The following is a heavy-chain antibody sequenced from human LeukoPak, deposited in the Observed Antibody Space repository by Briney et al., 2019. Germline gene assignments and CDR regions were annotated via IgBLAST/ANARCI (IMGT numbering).Heavy chain of an antibody. V-gene: IGHV3-21*01. J-gene: IGHJ4*02. D-gene: IGHD3-22*01. CDR2: ISSSGSYI. CDR3: WRVFYDSSARGNYFDS. CDR1: GFTFSSYA. Sequence: PGGSLRLSCAASGFTFSSYAMSWVRQAPGKGLEWVSSISSSGSYIYYADSVKDRFTISRDNAKNSLYLQVSSLRAEDTAVYFCWRVFYDSSARGNYFDSWGQGTLVTVSS.